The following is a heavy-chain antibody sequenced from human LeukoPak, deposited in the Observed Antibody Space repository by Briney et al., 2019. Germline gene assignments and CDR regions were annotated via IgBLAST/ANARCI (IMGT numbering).Heavy chain of an antibody. V-gene: IGHV4-61*01. J-gene: IGHJ5*02. CDR3: ARDVLRGELGVVT. CDR2: IYYSGST. CDR1: GGSVSSGSYY. D-gene: IGHD3-3*01. Sequence: PSETLSLTCTVSGGSVSSGSYYWSWIRQPPGTGLEWIGYIYYSGSTNYNPSLKSRVTISVDTSKNQFSLKLSSVTAADTAVYYCARDVLRGELGVVTWGQGTLVTVSS.